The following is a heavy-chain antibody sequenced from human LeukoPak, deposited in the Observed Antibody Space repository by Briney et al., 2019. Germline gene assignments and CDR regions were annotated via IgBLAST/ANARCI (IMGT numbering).Heavy chain of an antibody. V-gene: IGHV3-23*01. J-gene: IGHJ4*02. CDR3: ARDYYYYDSSGYSRVFFDY. Sequence: GGSLRLSCAASGFTFSSYAMSWVRQAPGKGLEWVSAISGSGGSTYCADSVKGRSTISRDNSKNTLYLQMNSLRAEDTAVYYCARDYYYYDSSGYSRVFFDYWGQGTLVTVSS. CDR2: ISGSGGST. CDR1: GFTFSSYA. D-gene: IGHD3-22*01.